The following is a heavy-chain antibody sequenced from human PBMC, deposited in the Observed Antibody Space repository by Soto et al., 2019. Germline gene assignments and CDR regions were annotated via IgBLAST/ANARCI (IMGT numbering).Heavy chain of an antibody. D-gene: IGHD3-10*01. CDR2: IIPIFGTA. CDR3: ARDRGTMVRGGPPPNYYYYYYGMDV. J-gene: IGHJ6*02. Sequence: GASVKVSCKASGGTFSSYAISWVRQPPGQGLEWMGGIIPIFGTANYAQKFQGRVTITADESTSTAYMELSSLRSEDTAVYYCARDRGTMVRGGPPPNYYYYYYGMDVWGQGTTVTVSS. V-gene: IGHV1-69*13. CDR1: GGTFSSYA.